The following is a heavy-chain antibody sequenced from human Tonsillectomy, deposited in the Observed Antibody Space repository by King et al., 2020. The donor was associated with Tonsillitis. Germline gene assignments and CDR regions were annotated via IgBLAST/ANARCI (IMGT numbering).Heavy chain of an antibody. CDR3: ARGSEGYSSSWSYWFDP. Sequence: VQLVESGAEVKKPGASVKVSCKASGYTFTSYYMQWVRQAPGQGLEWMGIINPSDGSTNYAQKFPGRVTMTRDTSTSTVYMELSSLRSEDTAVYYCARGSEGYSSSWSYWFDPWGQGTLVTVSS. D-gene: IGHD6-13*01. CDR1: GYTFTSYY. CDR2: INPSDGST. V-gene: IGHV1-46*03. J-gene: IGHJ5*02.